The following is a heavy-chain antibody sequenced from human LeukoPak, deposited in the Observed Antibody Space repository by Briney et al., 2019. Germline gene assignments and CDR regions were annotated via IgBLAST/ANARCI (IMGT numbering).Heavy chain of an antibody. CDR2: MSYDGSNK. CDR3: ARDPGYSYGSYYFDY. Sequence: GGSLRLSCAASGFTFSSYAMHWVRQAPGKGLEWVAVMSYDGSNKYYADSVKGRFTISRDNSKNTLYLQMNSLRAEDTAVYYCARDPGYSYGSYYFDYWGQGTLVTVSS. V-gene: IGHV3-30-3*01. CDR1: GFTFSSYA. D-gene: IGHD5-18*01. J-gene: IGHJ4*02.